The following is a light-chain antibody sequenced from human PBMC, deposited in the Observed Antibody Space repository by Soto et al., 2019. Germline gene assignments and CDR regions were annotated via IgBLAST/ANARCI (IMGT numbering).Light chain of an antibody. Sequence: EIVMTQSPATLSVSPGETASLSCRASQSAGNFLAWYQQKPGQAPRLLIYYISTRATGIPARFSGSGSGTEFTLTINSLQSEDSAVYYFQQHNKWPITFGQGTRLEIK. CDR3: QQHNKWPIT. CDR1: QSAGNF. V-gene: IGKV3D-15*01. CDR2: YIS. J-gene: IGKJ5*01.